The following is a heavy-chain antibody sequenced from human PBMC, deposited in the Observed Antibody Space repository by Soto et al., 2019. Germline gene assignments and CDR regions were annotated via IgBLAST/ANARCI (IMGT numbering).Heavy chain of an antibody. CDR2: IYYSGST. J-gene: IGHJ4*02. D-gene: IGHD3-16*01. CDR1: GGSISSSSYY. CDR3: ARHGGDYEFDY. V-gene: IGHV4-39*01. Sequence: SETLSLTCTVSGGSISSSSYYWGWIRQPPGKGLEWIGSIYYSGSTYYNPSLKSRVTISVDTSKNQFSLKLSSVTAADTAVYYCARHGGDYEFDYWGQGTLVTVSS.